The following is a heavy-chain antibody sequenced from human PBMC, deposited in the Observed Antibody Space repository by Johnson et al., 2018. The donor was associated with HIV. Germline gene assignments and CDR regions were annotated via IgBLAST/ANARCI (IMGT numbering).Heavy chain of an antibody. CDR2: IKSEIDGGTT. Sequence: VQLVESGGGLVKPGGSLRLSCAASGFNFNNAWMTWVRQAPGKGLEWVCRIKSEIDGGTTDYGAPVKGRFTISRDDSKSTLHLQMNSLQTEDTAVYYCATSVGDGYNSDPFDMWGQGTMVTVSS. V-gene: IGHV3-15*01. D-gene: IGHD5-24*01. CDR1: GFNFNNAW. J-gene: IGHJ3*02. CDR3: ATSVGDGYNSDPFDM.